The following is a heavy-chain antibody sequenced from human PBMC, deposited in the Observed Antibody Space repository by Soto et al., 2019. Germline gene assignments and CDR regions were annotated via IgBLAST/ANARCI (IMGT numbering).Heavy chain of an antibody. J-gene: IGHJ5*02. CDR1: GGTISSGGYY. CDR2: IYYSGST. Sequence: SETLSLTCTVSGGTISSGGYYLSWIRQHPGKGLEWIGYIYYSGSTYYNPSLKSRVNISVDTSKNQFSLKLSSVTAADTAAYYCARSIVVVVAGSFWFDPWGQGAWIAVSS. V-gene: IGHV4-31*03. CDR3: ARSIVVVVAGSFWFDP. D-gene: IGHD2-15*01.